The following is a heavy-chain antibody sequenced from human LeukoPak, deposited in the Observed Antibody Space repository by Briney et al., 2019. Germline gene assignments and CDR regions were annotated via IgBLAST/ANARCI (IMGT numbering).Heavy chain of an antibody. J-gene: IGHJ3*02. CDR2: ISYDGSNS. V-gene: IGHV3-30-3*01. CDR3: ARDTGSSDAFDI. D-gene: IGHD1-26*01. Sequence: GGSLRLSCAASGFTFSSYTMHWVRQTPGKGLEWVAVISYDGSNSYYGDSVKGRFTISRDSSKNTLYLQMSTLRVEDTAVYYCARDTGSSDAFDIWGQGTMVTVSS. CDR1: GFTFSSYT.